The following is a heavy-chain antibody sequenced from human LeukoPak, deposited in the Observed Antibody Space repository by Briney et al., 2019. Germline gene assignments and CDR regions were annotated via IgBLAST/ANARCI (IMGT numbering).Heavy chain of an antibody. Sequence: GASVKVSCKASGYTFTDYYMHWVRQAPGQGLEWMGWINPNSGGTNYAQKFQGRVTMTRDTSISTAYMELSRLRSDDTAVYYCARDQFLPSNWFDPWGQGTLVTVSS. CDR3: ARDQFLPSNWFDP. CDR1: GYTFTDYY. V-gene: IGHV1-2*02. CDR2: INPNSGGT. D-gene: IGHD2/OR15-2a*01. J-gene: IGHJ5*02.